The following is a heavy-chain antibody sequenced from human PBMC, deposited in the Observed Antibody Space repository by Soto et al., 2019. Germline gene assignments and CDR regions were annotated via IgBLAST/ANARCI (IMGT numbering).Heavy chain of an antibody. Sequence: GGSLRLSCAASGFTFSSYAMSWVRQAPGKGLEWVSAISGSGGSTYYADSVKGRFTISRDNSKNTLYLQMNSLRAEDTAVCYCAKEPDYYDSSGYYESVGYYFEYWGQGTLVTVSS. D-gene: IGHD3-22*01. CDR3: AKEPDYYDSSGYYESVGYYFEY. CDR1: GFTFSSYA. CDR2: ISGSGGST. V-gene: IGHV3-23*01. J-gene: IGHJ4*02.